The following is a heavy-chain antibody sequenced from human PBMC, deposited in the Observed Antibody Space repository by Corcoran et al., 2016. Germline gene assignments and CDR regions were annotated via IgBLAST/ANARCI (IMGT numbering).Heavy chain of an antibody. CDR1: GGTFSSYA. CDR2: IIPIFGTA. D-gene: IGHD1-1*01. J-gene: IGHJ5*02. CDR3: AREHQLRFDP. Sequence: QVKLVQSGAEVKKPGSSVKVACKASGGTFSSYAISWVRQAPGQGLEWMGGIIPIFGTANYAQKFQGRATITADKSRSTTYMELSSLRSEDTAVYYCAREHQLRFDPWGQESLVTVSS. V-gene: IGHV1-69*06.